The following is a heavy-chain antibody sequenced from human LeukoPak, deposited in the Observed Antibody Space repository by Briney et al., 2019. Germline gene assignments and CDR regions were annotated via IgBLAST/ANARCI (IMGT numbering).Heavy chain of an antibody. J-gene: IGHJ3*02. Sequence: SETLSLTCTVSGGSITNYYWSWIRQPPGKGLDWIGYISHSGSTYYNPSLKSRVTISVDRSKNQFSLKLTSVTAADTAVYYCARDNDVSSAFDIWGQGTMVTVSS. D-gene: IGHD1-1*01. CDR1: GGSITNYY. V-gene: IGHV4-59*12. CDR2: ISHSGST. CDR3: ARDNDVSSAFDI.